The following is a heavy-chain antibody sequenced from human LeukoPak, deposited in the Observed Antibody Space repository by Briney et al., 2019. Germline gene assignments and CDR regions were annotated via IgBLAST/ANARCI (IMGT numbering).Heavy chain of an antibody. D-gene: IGHD3-22*01. J-gene: IGHJ4*02. CDR3: AGRNSHRYDSSGYFDY. CDR1: GGSISSSNW. V-gene: IGHV4-4*02. CDR2: IYHSGST. Sequence: SETLSLTCAVSGGSISSSNWWSWVRQPPGKGLEWIGEIYHSGSTNYNPSLKSRVTISVDKSKNQFSLKLSSVTAADTAVYYCAGRNSHRYDSSGYFDYWGQGTLVTVSS.